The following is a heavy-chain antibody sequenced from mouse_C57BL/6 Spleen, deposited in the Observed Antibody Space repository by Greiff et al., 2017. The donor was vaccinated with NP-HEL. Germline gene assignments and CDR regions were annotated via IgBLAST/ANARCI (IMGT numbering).Heavy chain of an antibody. CDR3: AGIYYYGSSPYFDY. V-gene: IGHV1-42*01. Sequence: VQLQQSGPELVKPGASVKISCKASGYSFTGYYMNWVKQSPEKSLEWIGEINPSTGGTTYNQKFKAKATLTVDKSSSTAYMQLKSLTSEDSAVYYCAGIYYYGSSPYFDYWGQGTTLTVSS. J-gene: IGHJ2*01. CDR2: INPSTGGT. D-gene: IGHD1-1*01. CDR1: GYSFTGYY.